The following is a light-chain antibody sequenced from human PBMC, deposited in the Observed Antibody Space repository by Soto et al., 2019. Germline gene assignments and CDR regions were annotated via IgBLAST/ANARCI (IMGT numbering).Light chain of an antibody. Sequence: EIVMTQSPATLSVSPGERATLSCRASQSVSRNLAWYQQKPGQAPRLLIYGASTRATGIPARFSGSGSGTEFTLTILGLQSEDFAVYYCQQYNTWPPVTFGPGTKVDIK. J-gene: IGKJ3*01. CDR1: QSVSRN. CDR3: QQYNTWPPVT. V-gene: IGKV3-15*01. CDR2: GAS.